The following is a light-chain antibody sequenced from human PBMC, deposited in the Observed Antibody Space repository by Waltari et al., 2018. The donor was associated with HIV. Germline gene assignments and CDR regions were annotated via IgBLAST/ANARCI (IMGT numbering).Light chain of an antibody. CDR1: QNIYQW. CDR3: QQYNGYPWT. V-gene: IGKV1-5*03. J-gene: IGKJ1*01. Sequence: DIQMTQYPSTLSASVGDRVNITCRASQNIYQWLAWFQQKPGKAPKLLIYRASGLETGVPSRFSGSGSGTQFTLTITSLLPDDSATYFCQQYNGYPWTFGQGTKVEIK. CDR2: RAS.